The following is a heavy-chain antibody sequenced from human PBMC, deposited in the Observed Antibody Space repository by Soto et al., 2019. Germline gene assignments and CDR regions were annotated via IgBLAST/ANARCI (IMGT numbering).Heavy chain of an antibody. J-gene: IGHJ4*01. V-gene: IGHV1-69*06. CDR1: GVSFSTYA. Sequence: QVHLVQSGAEVKKPGSSVKVSCKASGVSFSTYAINWLRQAPGQGLERMGGIIPLFGTENYAQNFQDRFTFTADKSTTTAYMEVRSLTSEDTAVYYCATGFWSGPIAHYFDYWGQGTLVTVSS. D-gene: IGHD3-3*01. CDR2: IIPLFGTE. CDR3: ATGFWSGPIAHYFDY.